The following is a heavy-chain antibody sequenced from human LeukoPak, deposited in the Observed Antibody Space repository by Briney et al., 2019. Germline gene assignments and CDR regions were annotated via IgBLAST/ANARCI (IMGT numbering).Heavy chain of an antibody. CDR1: GGSFSGYY. CDR3: AREGFWSGYYGWFDP. Sequence: PSETLSLTCAVYGGSFSGYYWSWIRQPPGKGLEWIGRIYTSGSTNYNPSLKSRVTMSVDTSKNQFSLKLSSVTAADTAVYYCAREGFWSGYYGWFDPWGQGTLVTVSS. CDR2: IYTSGST. J-gene: IGHJ5*02. V-gene: IGHV4-4*07. D-gene: IGHD3-3*01.